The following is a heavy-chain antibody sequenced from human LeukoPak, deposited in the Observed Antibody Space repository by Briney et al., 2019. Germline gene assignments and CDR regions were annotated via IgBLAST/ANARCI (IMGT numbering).Heavy chain of an antibody. Sequence: ASVKVSCKASGGTFSSYAISWVRQAPGQGLEWMGWINPNSGGTNYAQKFQGRVTMTRDTSISTAYMELSRLRSDDTAVYYCAALAAAGKVDYWGQGTLVTVSS. J-gene: IGHJ4*02. CDR1: GGTFSSYA. CDR3: AALAAAGKVDY. V-gene: IGHV1-2*02. D-gene: IGHD6-13*01. CDR2: INPNSGGT.